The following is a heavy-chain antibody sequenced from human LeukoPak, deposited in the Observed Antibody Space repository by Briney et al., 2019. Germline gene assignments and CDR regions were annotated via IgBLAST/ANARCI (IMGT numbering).Heavy chain of an antibody. D-gene: IGHD3-3*02. Sequence: GESLKISCKGSGYSFTSYWIGWVRQMPGKGLGWMGIIYPGDSDTRYSPSFQGQVTISADKTISTAYLQWSSLKASDTAMYYCARRCIFGVVHDAFDIWGQGTMVTVSS. CDR1: GYSFTSYW. CDR3: ARRCIFGVVHDAFDI. J-gene: IGHJ3*02. CDR2: IYPGDSDT. V-gene: IGHV5-51*01.